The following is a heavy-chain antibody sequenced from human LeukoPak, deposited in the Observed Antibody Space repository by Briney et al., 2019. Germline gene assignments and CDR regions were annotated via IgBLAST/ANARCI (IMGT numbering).Heavy chain of an antibody. CDR2: IYTSGST. V-gene: IGHV4-4*07. J-gene: IGHJ5*02. CDR1: GGSISSYY. D-gene: IGHD1-14*01. CDR3: ARAISLLNWFDP. Sequence: SETLSLTCTVSGGSISSYYWSWIRQPAGKGLEWIGRIYTSGSTNYNPSLKSRVTISVDTSKNQFSLKLSSVTAADTAVYYCARAISLLNWFDPWGREPWSPSPQ.